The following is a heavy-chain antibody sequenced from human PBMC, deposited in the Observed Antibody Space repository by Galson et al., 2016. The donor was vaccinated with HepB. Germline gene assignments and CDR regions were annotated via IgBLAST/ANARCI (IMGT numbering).Heavy chain of an antibody. CDR3: AKGSRRGFLEWLPRMERYYYGMDV. Sequence: SLRLSCAASGLTFSSYAMTWVRQAPGKGLEWVSTITDNGGHTYYADSVKGRFTISRDNSKNTLYLQMNSLRAEDTAVYYYAKGSRRGFLEWLPRMERYYYGMDVWGQGTTVTVSS. CDR1: GLTFSSYA. D-gene: IGHD3-3*01. J-gene: IGHJ6*02. CDR2: ITDNGGHT. V-gene: IGHV3-23*01.